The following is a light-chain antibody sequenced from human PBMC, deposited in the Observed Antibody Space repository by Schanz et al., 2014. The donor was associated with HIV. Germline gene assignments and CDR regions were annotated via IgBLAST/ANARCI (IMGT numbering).Light chain of an antibody. CDR1: QSVGTN. V-gene: IGKV3D-20*01. J-gene: IGKJ2*01. Sequence: EIVMTQSPATLSVSPGEKVTLSCRASQSVGTNLAWYQQKPGLAPRLLIYDASTRAAGIPDRFSGSGSGTDFTLIISRLEPEDFAVYYCQQYGSSKYTFGQGTKLQIK. CDR3: QQYGSSKYT. CDR2: DAS.